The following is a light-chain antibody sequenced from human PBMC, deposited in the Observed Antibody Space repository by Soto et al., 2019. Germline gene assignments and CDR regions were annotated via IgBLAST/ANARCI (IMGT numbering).Light chain of an antibody. CDR3: QQRSNWPLT. Sequence: ELLLTQSPATLSLSPGERATLSCRASQSVSSDLAWYQQKPGQAPRLLIYDASNRATGIPARFSGSGSGTDFTLTISSLEPEDLAVYYCQQRSNWPLTFGGGTKVDIK. V-gene: IGKV3-11*01. J-gene: IGKJ4*01. CDR1: QSVSSD. CDR2: DAS.